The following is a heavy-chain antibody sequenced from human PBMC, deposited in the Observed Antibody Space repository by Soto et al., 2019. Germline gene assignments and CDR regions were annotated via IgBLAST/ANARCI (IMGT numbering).Heavy chain of an antibody. CDR3: ARDEGAFDY. CDR2: INPSGVTT. V-gene: IGHV3-11*01. Sequence: QVQLVESGGGLVKPGGSLRLSCAASGFTFSDYYMSWIRHAPGKGLEWVSYINPSGVTTFYADSVKGRFTFSRDNAKNSLYLQMDSLRAEDTAMYYCARDEGAFDYWGQGTLVTVSS. D-gene: IGHD3-16*01. CDR1: GFTFSDYY. J-gene: IGHJ4*02.